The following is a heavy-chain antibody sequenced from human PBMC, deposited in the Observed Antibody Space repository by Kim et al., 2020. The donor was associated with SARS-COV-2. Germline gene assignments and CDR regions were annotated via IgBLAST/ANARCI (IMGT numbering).Heavy chain of an antibody. J-gene: IGHJ4*02. V-gene: IGHV1-46*01. D-gene: IGHD6-13*01. CDR2: INPSGGST. Sequence: ASVKVSCKASGYTFTSYYMHWVRQAPGQGLEWMGIINPSGGSTSYAQKFQGRVTMTRDTSTSTVYMELSSLRSEDTAVYYCAREAPRGSSWTEGFLSDYWGQGTLVTVSS. CDR3: AREAPRGSSWTEGFLSDY. CDR1: GYTFTSYY.